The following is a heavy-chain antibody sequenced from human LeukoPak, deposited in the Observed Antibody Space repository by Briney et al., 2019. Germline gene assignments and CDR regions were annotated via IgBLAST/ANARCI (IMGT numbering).Heavy chain of an antibody. CDR2: INYNGNT. J-gene: IGHJ4*02. Sequence: PSETLSLTCTVSGGSISSYYWNWIRQPPGKGLEWIGSINYNGNTYYASSLKSRVTISVDTSKNHFSLRLSSVTAADTAVYYCARARERWLTGGVQFDYWGQGTLVTVSS. D-gene: IGHD4-17*01. CDR1: GGSISSYY. V-gene: IGHV4-59*12. CDR3: ARARERWLTGGVQFDY.